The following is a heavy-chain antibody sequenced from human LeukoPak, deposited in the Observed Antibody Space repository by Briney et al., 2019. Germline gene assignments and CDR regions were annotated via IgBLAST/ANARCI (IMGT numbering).Heavy chain of an antibody. D-gene: IGHD6-19*01. CDR2: ISENRYTT. J-gene: IGHJ4*02. CDR1: GFTFSSHW. CDR3: AREADAAVAGLDY. Sequence: GGSLRLSCAASGFTFSSHWMHWVRQTPGKRLVWVSRISENRYTTNYADSVKGRFTISRDNSKNTLYLQMNSLRAEDTAVYYCAREADAAVAGLDYWGQGTLVTVSS. V-gene: IGHV3-74*01.